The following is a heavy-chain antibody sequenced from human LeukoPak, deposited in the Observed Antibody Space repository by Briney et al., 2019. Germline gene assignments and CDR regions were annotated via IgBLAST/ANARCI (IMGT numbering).Heavy chain of an antibody. CDR1: GGSFSGYY. D-gene: IGHD2/OR15-2a*01. CDR2: INHSGST. Sequence: TSETLSLTCAVYGGSFSGYYWSWIRQPPGKGLEWIGEINHSGSTNYNPSLKSRVTISVDTSKNQFSLKLSSVTAADTAVYYCARKRWDFYGLDYWGQGTLVTVSS. CDR3: ARKRWDFYGLDY. J-gene: IGHJ4*02. V-gene: IGHV4-34*01.